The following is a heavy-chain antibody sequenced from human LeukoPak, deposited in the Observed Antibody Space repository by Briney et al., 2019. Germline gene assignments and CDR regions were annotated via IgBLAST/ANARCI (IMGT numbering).Heavy chain of an antibody. CDR1: GFTFSSYE. V-gene: IGHV3-48*03. CDR2: ISSSGSTI. D-gene: IGHD6-13*01. CDR3: ARVSSGSRWYIDY. J-gene: IGHJ4*02. Sequence: PGGSLRLSCAASGFTFSSYEMNWVRQAPGKGLEWVSYISSSGSTIYYADSMKGRFTISRDNAKNSLYLQMNSLRAEDTAVYYCARVSSGSRWYIDYWGQGTLVTVSS.